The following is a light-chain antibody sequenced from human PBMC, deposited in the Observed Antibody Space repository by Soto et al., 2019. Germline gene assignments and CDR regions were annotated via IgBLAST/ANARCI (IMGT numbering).Light chain of an antibody. V-gene: IGLV1-51*02. Sequence: QSVLTQPPSVSAAPGQKVTISCSGSSSNIGNNYVSWYQQLPGTAPKLLIYENNKRPSVIPDRFSGSNAGTSATLGITGLQTGDEADYYCGTWDSSLSWGVFGGGTKLTVL. CDR1: SSNIGNNY. J-gene: IGLJ2*01. CDR2: ENN. CDR3: GTWDSSLSWGV.